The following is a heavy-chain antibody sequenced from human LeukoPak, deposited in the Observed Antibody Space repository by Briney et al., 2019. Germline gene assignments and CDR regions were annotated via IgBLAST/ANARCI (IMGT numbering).Heavy chain of an antibody. D-gene: IGHD5-12*01. V-gene: IGHV3-21*01. CDR2: ISSSSSYI. CDR3: ARDMRFYSGAFDY. CDR1: GFTFSSYS. J-gene: IGHJ4*02. Sequence: GGSLRLSCAASGFTFSSYSMTWVRQAPGKGLEWVSSISSSSSYIYYADSVKGRFTISRDNAKNSLYLQMNSLGAEDTAVYYCARDMRFYSGAFDYWGQGTLVTVSS.